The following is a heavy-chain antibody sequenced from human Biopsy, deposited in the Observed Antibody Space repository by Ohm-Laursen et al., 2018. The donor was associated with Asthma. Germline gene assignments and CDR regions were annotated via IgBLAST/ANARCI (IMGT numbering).Heavy chain of an antibody. CDR1: GFTFDDYT. Sequence: SLRLSCAASGFTFDDYTMHWVRQAPGKGLEWVSFISWNGGSTHYADSVKGRFTISRDNSKNSLYLQMDSLRTEDTALYYCAKGATIFGVVTKSSNNGMDVWGQGTKVTASS. CDR3: AKGATIFGVVTKSSNNGMDV. D-gene: IGHD3-3*01. V-gene: IGHV3-43*01. J-gene: IGHJ6*02. CDR2: ISWNGGST.